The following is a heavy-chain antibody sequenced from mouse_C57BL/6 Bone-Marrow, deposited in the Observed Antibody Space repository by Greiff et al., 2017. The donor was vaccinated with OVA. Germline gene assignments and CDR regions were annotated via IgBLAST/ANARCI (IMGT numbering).Heavy chain of an antibody. V-gene: IGHV2-2*01. CDR2: IWSGGST. D-gene: IGHD1-3*01. Sequence: VHLVESGPGLVQPSQSLSITCTVSGFSLTSYGVHWVRQSPGKGLEWLGVIWSGGSTDYNAAFISRLSISKDNSKSQVFFKMNSLQADDTAIYYCARMNISNVAWFAYWGQGTLVTVSA. CDR1: GFSLTSYG. J-gene: IGHJ3*01. CDR3: ARMNISNVAWFAY.